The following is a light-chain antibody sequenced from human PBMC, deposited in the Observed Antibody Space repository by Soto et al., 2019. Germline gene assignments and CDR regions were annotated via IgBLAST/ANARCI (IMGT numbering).Light chain of an antibody. J-gene: IGLJ1*01. V-gene: IGLV1-51*01. CDR3: GTWDSSLSAFV. Sequence: QSVLTQPPSVSAAPGQKVTISCSGSSSNIGNNYVSWYQQLPGTAPKLLIYDNNKRPSGIPDRFSGSKSVTSATLGITGLQTGDEADYYCGTWDSSLSAFVFGTGTKVTV. CDR2: DNN. CDR1: SSNIGNNY.